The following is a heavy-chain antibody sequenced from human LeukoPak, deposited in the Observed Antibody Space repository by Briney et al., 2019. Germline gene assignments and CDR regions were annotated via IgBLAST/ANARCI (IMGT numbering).Heavy chain of an antibody. CDR2: IYYSGST. J-gene: IGHJ3*02. CDR1: GGSISSYY. D-gene: IGHD1/OR15-1a*01. Sequence: PSETLSLTCTVSGGSISSYYWSWIRQPPGKGLEWIGYIYYSGSTNYNPSLKSRVTISVDTSKNQFSLKLNSVTATDTAVYYCARGAGTRSGTFDIWGQGTMVTVSS. V-gene: IGHV4-59*08. CDR3: ARGAGTRSGTFDI.